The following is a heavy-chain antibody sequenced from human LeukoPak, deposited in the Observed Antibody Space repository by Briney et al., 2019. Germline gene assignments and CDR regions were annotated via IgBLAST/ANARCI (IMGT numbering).Heavy chain of an antibody. CDR3: ARGRGFDY. CDR1: GGSFSGYY. J-gene: IGHJ4*02. V-gene: IGHV4-34*01. Sequence: SETLSLTCAVYGGSFSGYYWSWIRQPPGKGLEWIGEINHSGSTNYNPSLKSRVTISVDTSKNQFSLKLSSVTAADTAVYYCARGRGFDYWGQGTLVTVSS. CDR2: INHSGST.